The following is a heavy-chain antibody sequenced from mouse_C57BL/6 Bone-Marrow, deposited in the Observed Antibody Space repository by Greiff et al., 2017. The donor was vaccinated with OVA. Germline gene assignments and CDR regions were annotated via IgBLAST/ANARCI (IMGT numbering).Heavy chain of an antibody. CDR3: TRDPGSSWGNYFDY. CDR2: ISSGGDYI. J-gene: IGHJ2*01. Sequence: EVQRVESGEGLVKPGGSLKLSCAASGFTFSSYAMSWVRQTPEKRLEWVAYISSGGDYIYYADTVKGRFTISRDNARNTLYLQMSSLKSEDTAMYYCTRDPGSSWGNYFDYWGQGTTLTVSS. D-gene: IGHD1-1*01. CDR1: GFTFSSYA. V-gene: IGHV5-9-1*02.